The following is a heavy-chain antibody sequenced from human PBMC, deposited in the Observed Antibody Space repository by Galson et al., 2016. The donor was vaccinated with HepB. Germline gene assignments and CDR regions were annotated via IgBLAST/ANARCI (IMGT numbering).Heavy chain of an antibody. CDR2: ISSSGSTI. CDR1: GFTFSSYG. Sequence: SLRLSCAASGFTFSSYGMTWVRQAPGKGLELVSYISSSGSTIYYADSVKGRFTISRDNMKNSLFLQMHSLRADDTAMYYCTRGVTPGDWGQGTLVAVSS. V-gene: IGHV3-48*03. CDR3: TRGVTPGD. D-gene: IGHD4-23*01. J-gene: IGHJ4*02.